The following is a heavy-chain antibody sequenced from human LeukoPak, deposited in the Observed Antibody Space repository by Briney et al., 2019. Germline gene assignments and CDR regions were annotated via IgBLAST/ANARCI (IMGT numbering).Heavy chain of an antibody. CDR2: ISGSGGST. J-gene: IGHJ4*02. CDR3: AKGYYGDYPKESLDY. Sequence: GGSLRLSCAASGFTFSSYAMSWVRQAPGKGLEWVSAISGSGGSTYYADSVKGRFTISRDNSKNTLYLRMNSLRAEDTAVYYCAKGYYGDYPKESLDYWGQGTLVTVSS. D-gene: IGHD4-17*01. V-gene: IGHV3-23*01. CDR1: GFTFSSYA.